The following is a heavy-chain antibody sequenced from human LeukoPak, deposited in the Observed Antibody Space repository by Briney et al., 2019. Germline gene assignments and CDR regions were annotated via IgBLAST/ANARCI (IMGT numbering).Heavy chain of an antibody. Sequence: GGSLRLSCAASGFTFSSYSMNWVRQAPGKGLEGVSSISSSSSYIYYADSVKGRFTISRDNAKNSLYLQMNSLRAEDTAVYYCAREGGEGAFDIWGQGTMVTVSS. CDR1: GFTFSSYS. J-gene: IGHJ3*02. CDR2: ISSSSSYI. CDR3: AREGGEGAFDI. V-gene: IGHV3-21*01.